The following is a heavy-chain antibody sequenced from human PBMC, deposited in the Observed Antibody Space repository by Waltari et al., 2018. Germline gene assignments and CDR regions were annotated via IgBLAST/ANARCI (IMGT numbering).Heavy chain of an antibody. D-gene: IGHD3-10*01. CDR2: IIPIFGTA. CDR3: ARTDYGSGSPVLAFDI. Sequence: QVQLVQSGAEVKKPGSSVKVSCKASGGTFSSYAISWVRQAPGQGLEWMGRIIPIFGTANYAQKFQGRVTITADKSTSTAYMELSSLRSEDTAVYYCARTDYGSGSPVLAFDIWGQGTMVTVSS. J-gene: IGHJ3*02. CDR1: GGTFSSYA. V-gene: IGHV1-69*08.